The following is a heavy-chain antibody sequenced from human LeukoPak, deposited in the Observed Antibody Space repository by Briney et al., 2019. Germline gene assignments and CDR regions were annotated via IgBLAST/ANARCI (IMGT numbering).Heavy chain of an antibody. Sequence: GGSLRPSCAASGFTFSSYAMSWVRQAPGKGLERVSAISGSGGSTYYADSVKGRFTISRDNSKNTLYLQMNSLRAEDTAVYYCAKDLSAGYYGMDVWGQGTTVTVSS. CDR1: GFTFSSYA. J-gene: IGHJ6*02. CDR3: AKDLSAGYYGMDV. D-gene: IGHD3-3*01. CDR2: ISGSGGST. V-gene: IGHV3-23*01.